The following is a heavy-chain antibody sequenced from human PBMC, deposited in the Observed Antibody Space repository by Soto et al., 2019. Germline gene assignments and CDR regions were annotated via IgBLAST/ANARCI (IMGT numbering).Heavy chain of an antibody. J-gene: IGHJ4*02. CDR2: ISSASITT. CDR3: AKSGSGWFGFDY. D-gene: IGHD6-19*01. CDR1: GFTFSSFG. Sequence: EVQLLESGGGLVQPGGSLRLSCAASGFTFSSFGMSWVRQAPGKGLEWVSTISSASITTYYADSVKGRFIISRDNSRNPLYLQMNGLRAEDTAIYYCAKSGSGWFGFDYLGQGTLVTVSS. V-gene: IGHV3-23*01.